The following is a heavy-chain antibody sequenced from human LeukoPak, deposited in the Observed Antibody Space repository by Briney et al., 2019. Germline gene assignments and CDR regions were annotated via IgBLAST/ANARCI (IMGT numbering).Heavy chain of an antibody. CDR1: GVSISSGDYY. CDR2: IYYSGST. V-gene: IGHV4-30-4*01. Sequence: PSETLSLTCTVSGVSISSGDYYWSWIRQPPGKGLEWIGYIYYSGSTYYNPSLKSRVTISVDTSKNQFSLKLSSVTAADTAVYYCARGFYDSSGYYGYDYWGQGTLVTVSS. CDR3: ARGFYDSSGYYGYDY. J-gene: IGHJ4*02. D-gene: IGHD3-22*01.